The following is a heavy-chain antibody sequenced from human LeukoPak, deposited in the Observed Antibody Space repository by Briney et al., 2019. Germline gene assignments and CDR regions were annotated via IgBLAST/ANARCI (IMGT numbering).Heavy chain of an antibody. V-gene: IGHV3-48*02. D-gene: IGHD5-18*01. CDR2: ISGSGTTI. Sequence: GSLRLSCEVSGFTFSNYWMNWVRQAPGKGLEWITYISGSGTTIYHADSVKGRFTISRDNAKNSVYLQMNSLREEDTAVYYCARPTDSSVDYWGQGTLVTVSS. CDR3: ARPTDSSVDY. CDR1: GFTFSNYW. J-gene: IGHJ4*02.